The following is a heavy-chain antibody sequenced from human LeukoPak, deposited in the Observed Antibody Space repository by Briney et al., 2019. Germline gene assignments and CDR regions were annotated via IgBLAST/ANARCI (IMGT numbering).Heavy chain of an antibody. J-gene: IGHJ4*02. Sequence: GGSLRLSCAASGFTVSSNYMSWVRQAPGKGLEWVSVIYSGGSTYYADSVKGRFTISRDNSKNTLYPQMNSLRAEDTAVYYCARTTNAFGGVIVDYWGQGTLVTVSS. CDR1: GFTVSSNY. CDR2: IYSGGST. V-gene: IGHV3-53*01. CDR3: ARTTNAFGGVIVDY. D-gene: IGHD3-16*02.